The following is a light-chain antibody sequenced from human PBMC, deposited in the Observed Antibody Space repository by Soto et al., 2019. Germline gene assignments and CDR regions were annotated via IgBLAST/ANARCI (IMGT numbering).Light chain of an antibody. J-gene: IGKJ4*01. CDR2: AAS. Sequence: EIVMTQSPDTRSLSPGERATLSCRASQSVSDRVVWYQQKSGQAPILLIYAASTRAAGVPPMFSGSGSGTDFTLPISSLEPEDFAVYYWQQRSNSFCGGTKVDIK. V-gene: IGKV3-11*01. CDR1: QSVSDR. CDR3: QQRSNS.